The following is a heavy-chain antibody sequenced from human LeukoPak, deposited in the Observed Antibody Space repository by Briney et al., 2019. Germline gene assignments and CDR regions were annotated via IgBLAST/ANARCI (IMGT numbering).Heavy chain of an antibody. D-gene: IGHD6-13*01. Sequence: GGSLRLSCAASGFTFSSYWVSWVRQTPGRGREWVANIKQDGSEKYYVDSVKGRFTISRDNAKNSLYLQMNSLRAEDTAVYYCARDPEYSSSWYAFHYWGQGTLVTVPS. J-gene: IGHJ4*02. CDR2: IKQDGSEK. V-gene: IGHV3-7*01. CDR1: GFTFSSYW. CDR3: ARDPEYSSSWYAFHY.